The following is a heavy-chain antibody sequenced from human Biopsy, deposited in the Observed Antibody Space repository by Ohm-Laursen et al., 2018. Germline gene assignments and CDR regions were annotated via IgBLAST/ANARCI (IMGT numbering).Heavy chain of an antibody. CDR2: IYYNGDT. J-gene: IGHJ6*02. CDR3: ARATNSTGWPYYYFYGMDV. V-gene: IGHV4-59*01. D-gene: IGHD2/OR15-2a*01. CDR1: DVSISTYY. Sequence: GTLSLTCLVSDVSISTYYWSWIRQSPGRGLEWIAHIYYNGDTDYNPSLKSRVTISVDTSKNQFSLRLNSMTAADTAVYYCARATNSTGWPYYYFYGMDVWGQGTTVTVSS.